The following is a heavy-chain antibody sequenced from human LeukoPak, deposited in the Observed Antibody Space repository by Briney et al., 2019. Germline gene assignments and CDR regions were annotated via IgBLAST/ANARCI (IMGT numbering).Heavy chain of an antibody. J-gene: IGHJ5*02. Sequence: APVKVSCKASGYTFTSNGFTWVRQAPGQGLEWMGWISAYSANTNYAQKFQGRVTMTTDTSTSTAYMELRSLRSDDTAVYYCATTTTGWFAPWGQGTLVTVSS. D-gene: IGHD1-1*01. CDR2: ISAYSANT. CDR1: GYTFTSNG. V-gene: IGHV1-18*01. CDR3: ATTTTGWFAP.